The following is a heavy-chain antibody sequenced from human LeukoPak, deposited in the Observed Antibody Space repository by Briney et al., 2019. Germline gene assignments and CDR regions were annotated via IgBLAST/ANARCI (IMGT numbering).Heavy chain of an antibody. D-gene: IGHD6-19*01. Sequence: SETLSLSCTVSGDPISSYYWSWIRQPAGKGLEWIGRIYTSGTTNYNSSLKSRLTMSVDTSKNQFSLKLSSVTAADTAVYYCARLGSSGSAQYFQDWGQGTLVTVSS. J-gene: IGHJ1*01. CDR1: GDPISSYY. CDR2: IYTSGTT. CDR3: ARLGSSGSAQYFQD. V-gene: IGHV4-4*07.